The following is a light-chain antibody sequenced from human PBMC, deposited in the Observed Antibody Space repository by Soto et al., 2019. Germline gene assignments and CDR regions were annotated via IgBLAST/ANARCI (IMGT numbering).Light chain of an antibody. Sequence: DIVMTQSPDSQAVSLGERATINCKSSQNLLYSSNNKNYLAWYQQKPGQPPKLLIYWASTRESGVPDRFSGSGSGTDFTLTISSLQAEDVAVYYCQQYDRTPLTFGGGTKVEIK. CDR2: WAS. CDR1: QNLLYSSNNKNY. CDR3: QQYDRTPLT. V-gene: IGKV4-1*01. J-gene: IGKJ4*01.